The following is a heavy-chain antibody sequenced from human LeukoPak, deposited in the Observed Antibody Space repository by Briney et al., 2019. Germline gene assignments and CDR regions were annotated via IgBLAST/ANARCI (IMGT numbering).Heavy chain of an antibody. Sequence: ASVKASCKASGYTFTSYDINWVRQATGQGLEWMGWMNPNSGNTGYAQKFQGRVTMTRNTSISTAYMELSSLRSEDTAVYYCAVGYCSGGSCSVVKYWGQGTLVTVSS. V-gene: IGHV1-8*01. CDR1: GYTFTSYD. CDR3: AVGYCSGGSCSVVKY. CDR2: MNPNSGNT. D-gene: IGHD2-15*01. J-gene: IGHJ4*02.